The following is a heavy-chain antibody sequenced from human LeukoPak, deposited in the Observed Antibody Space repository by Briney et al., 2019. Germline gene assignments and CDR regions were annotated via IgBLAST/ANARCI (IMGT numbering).Heavy chain of an antibody. CDR2: IYYTGST. CDR3: GGGSGWHFPFDY. J-gene: IGHJ4*02. Sequence: ETPSLTCTVSGGSISNYYWSWIRQPPGKGLEWIGYIYYTGSTNYNPSLKSRVTISVDTSKNQFSLKLTSVTAADTAVYYCGGGSGWHFPFDYWGRGTLVTVSS. V-gene: IGHV4-59*01. D-gene: IGHD6-19*01. CDR1: GGSISNYY.